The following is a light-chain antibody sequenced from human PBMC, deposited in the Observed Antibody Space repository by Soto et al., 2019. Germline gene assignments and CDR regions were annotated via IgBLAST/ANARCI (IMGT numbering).Light chain of an antibody. V-gene: IGKV1-5*01. Sequence: TQMTKSPSTLSASVGDRVTITCRASQSISSWLAWYQQKPGKAPKLLIYDASSLESGVPSRFSGSGSGTEFTLTISSLQPDDFATYYCQQYNSYRYTFGQGTRLEIK. CDR1: QSISSW. CDR2: DAS. J-gene: IGKJ5*01. CDR3: QQYNSYRYT.